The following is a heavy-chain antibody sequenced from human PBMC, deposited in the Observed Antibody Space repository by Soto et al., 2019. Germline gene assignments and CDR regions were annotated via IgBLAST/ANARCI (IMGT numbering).Heavy chain of an antibody. CDR3: VKDHGPYHLNFEL. Sequence: SETLSLTCTVPAGSISSGDYYWSWIRQSPGKGLEWIGYMYSSGTTYYNPSLKSRVTISLDASKNQFSLRLSSVTAADTAIYYCVKDHGPYHLNFELWGRGTLVTVSS. CDR1: AGSISSGDYY. V-gene: IGHV4-30-4*01. CDR2: MYSSGTT. J-gene: IGHJ4*02. D-gene: IGHD2-2*01.